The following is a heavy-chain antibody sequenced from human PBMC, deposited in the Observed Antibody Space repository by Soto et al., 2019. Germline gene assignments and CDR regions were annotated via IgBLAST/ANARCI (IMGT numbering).Heavy chain of an antibody. D-gene: IGHD3-10*01. Sequence: EVQLLQSGGDLVQPGGSLRLSCAASGFTFSAYAMSWVRQAPGKGLEWVSAISGSGDRTYYADSVKGRFTISRDSSDNTLYMEMNSLRAEDTAIYYVAKDRRYYYSSGSLGYLDYWGRGTLVSVSS. CDR2: ISGSGDRT. CDR1: GFTFSAYA. CDR3: AKDRRYYYSSGSLGYLDY. J-gene: IGHJ4*02. V-gene: IGHV3-23*01.